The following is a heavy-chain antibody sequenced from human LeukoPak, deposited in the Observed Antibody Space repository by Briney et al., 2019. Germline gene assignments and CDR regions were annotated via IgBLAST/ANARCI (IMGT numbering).Heavy chain of an antibody. V-gene: IGHV1-2*02. Sequence: GASVKVSCKASGYTFTGYYMHWVRQAPGQGLEWMGWINPNSGGTNYAQKFQGRVSMTTDTSTSTAYMELRSLRSDDTAVYYCARGPYCSGGSCYSQYFDYWGQGTLVTVSS. CDR1: GYTFTGYY. CDR2: INPNSGGT. D-gene: IGHD2-15*01. CDR3: ARGPYCSGGSCYSQYFDY. J-gene: IGHJ4*02.